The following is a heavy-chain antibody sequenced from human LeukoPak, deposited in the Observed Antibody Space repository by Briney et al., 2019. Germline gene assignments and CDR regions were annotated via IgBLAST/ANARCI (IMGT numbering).Heavy chain of an antibody. CDR1: GFTFKSYW. J-gene: IGHJ5*02. V-gene: IGHV3-74*01. Sequence: QPGGSLRLSCAASGFTFKSYWVHWVRQAPGKGLVWVARIKSDGSRTAYADSVKGRFTISRDNSKNTLYLQMNSLRAEDTAVYYCALIDRITIFGVVISWGQGTLVTVSS. CDR3: ALIDRITIFGVVIS. CDR2: IKSDGSRT. D-gene: IGHD3-3*01.